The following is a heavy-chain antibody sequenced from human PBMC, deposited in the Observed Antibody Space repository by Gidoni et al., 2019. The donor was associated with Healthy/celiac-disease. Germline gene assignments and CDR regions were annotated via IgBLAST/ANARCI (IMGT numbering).Heavy chain of an antibody. CDR1: GYTFTSYD. CDR2: MNTNSGNT. J-gene: IGHJ3*02. D-gene: IGHD6-19*01. CDR3: ASAVVLAVAGHDAFDI. Sequence: QVQMVQSGAEVKKPGASVKVSCKAYGYTFTSYDINWVRQATGQGLEWMGWMNTNSGNTGYAQKFQGRVTMTRNASISTAYMELSSLRSEDTAVYYCASAVVLAVAGHDAFDIWGQGTMVTVSS. V-gene: IGHV1-8*01.